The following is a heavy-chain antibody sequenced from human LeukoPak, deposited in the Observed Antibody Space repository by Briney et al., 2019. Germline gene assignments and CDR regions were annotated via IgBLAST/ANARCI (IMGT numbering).Heavy chain of an antibody. CDR1: GFTFSSYA. J-gene: IGHJ6*02. D-gene: IGHD6-13*01. CDR3: AKVGYSSSWYSGVYYYGMDV. V-gene: IGHV3-23*01. Sequence: PGGSLRLSCAASGFTFSSYAMSWVRQAPGKGLEWVAAISGSGGSTYYADSVKGRFTISRDNSKNTLYLQINCLTAEDTAVYYCAKVGYSSSWYSGVYYYGMDVWGQGTTVTVSS. CDR2: ISGSGGST.